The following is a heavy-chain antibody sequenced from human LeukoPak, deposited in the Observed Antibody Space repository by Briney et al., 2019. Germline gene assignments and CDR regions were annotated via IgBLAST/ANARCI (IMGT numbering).Heavy chain of an antibody. V-gene: IGHV4-59*01. D-gene: IGHD3-22*01. J-gene: IGHJ3*02. CDR3: ARYSYYESTGYTNDAFDI. CDR2: IYHSGST. CDR1: GGSIGSYY. Sequence: SETLSLTCTVSGGSIGSYYWGWIRQPPGKGLEWIGYIYHSGSTNYNPSLKSRVTISIDTSKNQFSLKLSSVTAADTAVYYCARYSYYESTGYTNDAFDIWGQGAMVTVSS.